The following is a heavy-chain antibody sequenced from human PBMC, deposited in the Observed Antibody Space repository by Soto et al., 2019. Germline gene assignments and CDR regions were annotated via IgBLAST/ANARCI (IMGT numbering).Heavy chain of an antibody. J-gene: IGHJ6*02. Sequence: SETLSLTCPVSGGSISSRSYYWGWIRQPPGEGLEWIGSMYYSGSTYYNPSLKSRVTISVDTSKNQFSLKLSSVTAADTAVYYCAADTVTLYYYYYGMDVWGQGTTVTVSS. CDR1: GGSISSRSYY. V-gene: IGHV4-39*01. CDR3: AADTVTLYYYYYGMDV. CDR2: MYYSGST. D-gene: IGHD4-17*01.